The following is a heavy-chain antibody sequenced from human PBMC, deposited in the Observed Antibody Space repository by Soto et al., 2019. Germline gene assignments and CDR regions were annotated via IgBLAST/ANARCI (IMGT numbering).Heavy chain of an antibody. CDR1: GFTFRSYW. J-gene: IGHJ4*02. Sequence: EVQLAESGGGLVQPGESLGLSCAASGFTFRSYWMHWVRQAPGKGLVWVSRINSDGRDRSYADSVKGRCTVSRDNAKNILFLQMNSPRAADMGVYYCVPEERFLANCDNRGQGTVVTVSS. V-gene: IGHV3-74*01. D-gene: IGHD3-22*01. CDR3: VPEERFLANCDN. CDR2: INSDGRDR.